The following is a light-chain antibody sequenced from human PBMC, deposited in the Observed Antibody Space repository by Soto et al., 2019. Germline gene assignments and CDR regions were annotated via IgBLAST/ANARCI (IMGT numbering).Light chain of an antibody. Sequence: EIVMTQSPATLSVSPGERATLSCRASQSVSSNLAWYQQKPGQAPRLLIYRASTRATGIPARFSGSGSGTEFTLTISSLQSEDVAVYYCQQYNNWPRTFGQGTKVEIK. CDR2: RAS. V-gene: IGKV3-15*01. CDR3: QQYNNWPRT. J-gene: IGKJ1*01. CDR1: QSVSSN.